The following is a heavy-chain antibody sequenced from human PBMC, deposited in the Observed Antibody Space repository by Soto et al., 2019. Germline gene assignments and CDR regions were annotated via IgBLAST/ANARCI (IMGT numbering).Heavy chain of an antibody. CDR3: AVAYSTGPDAFDL. J-gene: IGHJ3*01. CDR1: GYNFDNYW. CDR2: IFPGDSDT. V-gene: IGHV5-51*01. Sequence: GASLNISCKGSGYNFDNYWIGGLRQMLGKCLEWMDMIFPGDSDTKESPSLQGQITMSVDKSDNSACLQWWSLKASDTALYYCAVAYSTGPDAFDLWGQGTMVTVSS. D-gene: IGHD2-8*02.